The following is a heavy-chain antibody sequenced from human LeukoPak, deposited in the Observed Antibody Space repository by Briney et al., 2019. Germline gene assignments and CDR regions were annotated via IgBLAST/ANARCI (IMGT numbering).Heavy chain of an antibody. CDR1: GGSISSYY. CDR3: ARDLSIYYDSSGYYSWFDP. V-gene: IGHV4-4*07. J-gene: IGHJ5*02. Sequence: SETLSLTCTVSGGSISSYYWSWIRQPAGKGLEWIGRIYTSGSTNYNPSLKSRVTMSVDMSKYQFSLKLSSVTAADTAVYYCARDLSIYYDSSGYYSWFDPWGQGTLVTVSS. CDR2: IYTSGST. D-gene: IGHD3-22*01.